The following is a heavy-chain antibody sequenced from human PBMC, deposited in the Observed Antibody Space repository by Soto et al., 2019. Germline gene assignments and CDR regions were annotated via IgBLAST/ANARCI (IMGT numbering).Heavy chain of an antibody. CDR3: ARRACIAVTGAGFSDR. D-gene: IGHD6-19*01. CDR1: GFTFNNYG. CDR2: ISYDGSDK. V-gene: IGHV3-30*03. Sequence: PGGALRLSCAATGFTFNNYGMHWVRQAPGTGLEWVTLISYDGSDKYYADSVKGRFTISRDNSKSTLYLHLNSLRAEDTAVYFCARRACIAVTGAGFSDRWGSGT. J-gene: IGHJ2*01.